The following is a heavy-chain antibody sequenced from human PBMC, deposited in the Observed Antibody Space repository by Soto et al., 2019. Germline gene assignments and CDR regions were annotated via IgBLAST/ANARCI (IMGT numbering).Heavy chain of an antibody. CDR2: IYYSGNT. CDR1: GGSISSYY. Sequence: PSETLSLTCTVSGGSISSYYWSWIRQPPGKGLEWIGYIYYSGNTNYNPSLKSRVTISVDTSKNQFSLKLSSVTAADTAVYYCARVLRERSGFTGSLDYYYYYYMDVWGKGTTVTV. J-gene: IGHJ6*03. D-gene: IGHD3-9*01. V-gene: IGHV4-59*08. CDR3: ARVLRERSGFTGSLDYYYYYYMDV.